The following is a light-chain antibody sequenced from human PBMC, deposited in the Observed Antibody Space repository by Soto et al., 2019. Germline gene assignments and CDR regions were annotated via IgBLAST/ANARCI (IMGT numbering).Light chain of an antibody. V-gene: IGKV1-5*01. J-gene: IGKJ1*01. Sequence: DIQMTQSPSTLSASVRDRVTITCRASQTISNWLAWYQQKPGKAPNLLIYDASSLESGVPSRFSGSGSGTEFTLTISSLQPDDFATYYCQQYNSYSSTFGQGTKVDIK. CDR2: DAS. CDR1: QTISNW. CDR3: QQYNSYSST.